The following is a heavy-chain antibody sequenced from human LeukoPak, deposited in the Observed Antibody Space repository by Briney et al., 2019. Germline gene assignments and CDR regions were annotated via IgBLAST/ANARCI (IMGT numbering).Heavy chain of an antibody. CDR3: ARIDLGYCGSTSCSEYYFDY. V-gene: IGHV1-2*02. Sequence: ASVKVSCKASGYTFTGYYMHWVRQAPGQGLEWMGWINPNSGGTNYAQKFQGRVTMTRDTSISTAYMELSRLRSDDTAVYYCARIDLGYCGSTSCSEYYFDYWGQGTPVTVSS. J-gene: IGHJ4*02. CDR1: GYTFTGYY. D-gene: IGHD2-2*01. CDR2: INPNSGGT.